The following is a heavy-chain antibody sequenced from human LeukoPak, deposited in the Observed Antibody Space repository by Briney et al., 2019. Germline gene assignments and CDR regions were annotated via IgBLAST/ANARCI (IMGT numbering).Heavy chain of an antibody. CDR3: ARVPGYCTNGVCYTFDY. CDR1: GYTFTGYY. V-gene: IGHV1-2*02. CDR2: INPNSGGT. D-gene: IGHD2-8*01. Sequence: GASVKVSCKASGYTFTGYYMHWVRQAPGQGLEWMGWINPNSGGTNYAQKFQGRVTMARDTSISTAYMELSRLRSDDTAVYYCARVPGYCTNGVCYTFDYWGQGTLVTVSS. J-gene: IGHJ4*02.